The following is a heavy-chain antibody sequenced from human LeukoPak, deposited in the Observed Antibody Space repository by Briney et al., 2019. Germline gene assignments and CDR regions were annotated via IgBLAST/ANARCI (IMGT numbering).Heavy chain of an antibody. V-gene: IGHV3-43*02. Sequence: GGSLRLSCAASGFTFSSYWMHWVRQAPGKGLEWVSLINRRGHTFYADSVKGRFTISRDNSRNSVFLQMNSLRPEDTALYHCAKEVDCPSDCVFFHSWGQGTLVTVSS. D-gene: IGHD2-21*02. J-gene: IGHJ4*02. CDR2: INRRGHT. CDR1: GFTFSSYW. CDR3: AKEVDCPSDCVFFHS.